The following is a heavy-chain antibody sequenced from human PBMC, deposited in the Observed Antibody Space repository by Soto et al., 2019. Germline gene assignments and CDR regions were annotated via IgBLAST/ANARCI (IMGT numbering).Heavy chain of an antibody. Sequence: LSLTCTVSGGYISNYYWSWIRQPPGNGLEWIGYIFYSGNTNYNPSLRSRVTISVDTSKNQFSLRLNSVTAADTAVYYCARDSGYGDPFDYWGLGTLVTVSS. CDR2: IFYSGNT. V-gene: IGHV4-59*01. D-gene: IGHD4-17*01. CDR3: ARDSGYGDPFDY. J-gene: IGHJ4*02. CDR1: GGYISNYY.